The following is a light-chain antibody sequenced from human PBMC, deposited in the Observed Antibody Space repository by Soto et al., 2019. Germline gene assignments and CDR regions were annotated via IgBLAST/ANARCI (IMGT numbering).Light chain of an antibody. CDR3: LQDYSYPLT. V-gene: IGKV1-6*01. CDR2: TAS. Sequence: AIPMTQSPSSLSASVGDRVTITCRASQDIRSELGWYQQKPGKAPNILIYTASTLQSGVSSRFSGSGSGTDFTLTINSLQPEDFAIYYCLQDYSYPLTFGGGTKVEIK. J-gene: IGKJ4*01. CDR1: QDIRSE.